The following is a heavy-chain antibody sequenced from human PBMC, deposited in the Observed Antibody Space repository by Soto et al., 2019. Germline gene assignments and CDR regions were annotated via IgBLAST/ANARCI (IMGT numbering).Heavy chain of an antibody. J-gene: IGHJ4*02. CDR1: GFTFSSYA. V-gene: IGHV3-30-3*01. CDR3: ARGDRYCSGGSCSRFDY. Sequence: QVQLVESGGGVVQPGRSLRLSCAASGFTFSSYAMHWVRQAPGKGLEWVAVISYDGSNKYYADSVKGRFTISRDNSKNTLYLQMNSLRAEDTAVSYCARGDRYCSGGSCSRFDYWGQGTLVTVSS. D-gene: IGHD2-15*01. CDR2: ISYDGSNK.